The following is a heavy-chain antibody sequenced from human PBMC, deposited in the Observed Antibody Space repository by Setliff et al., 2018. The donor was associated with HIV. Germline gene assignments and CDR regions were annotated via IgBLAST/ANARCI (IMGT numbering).Heavy chain of an antibody. V-gene: IGHV4-4*07. J-gene: IGHJ6*03. D-gene: IGHD2-15*01. Sequence: PSETLSLTCTVSGDSISGYYWSRIRQPAGKGLEWIGRVYTSGSTNYNPSLKSRVTMSVDTSKNQFSLGLSSVTAADTAVYYCARDFRLPVDAGLYYSYYMDVWGRGTTVTVSS. CDR1: GDSISGYY. CDR2: VYTSGST. CDR3: ARDFRLPVDAGLYYSYYMDV.